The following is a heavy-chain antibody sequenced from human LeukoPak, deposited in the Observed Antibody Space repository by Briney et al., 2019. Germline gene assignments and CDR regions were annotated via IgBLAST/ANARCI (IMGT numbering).Heavy chain of an antibody. CDR1: GYSFTSYW. CDR3: ARVKQAVALVDVFDI. D-gene: IGHD6-13*01. V-gene: IGHV5-51*01. J-gene: IGHJ3*02. CDR2: IYPGDSDT. Sequence: GESLKISCKGSGYSFTSYWIGWVRQMPGKGLEWMGIIYPGDSDTKYGPSFQGQVTISTDKSINTAYLQWSSLKASDTAIHYCARVKQAVALVDVFDIWGQGTMVTVSS.